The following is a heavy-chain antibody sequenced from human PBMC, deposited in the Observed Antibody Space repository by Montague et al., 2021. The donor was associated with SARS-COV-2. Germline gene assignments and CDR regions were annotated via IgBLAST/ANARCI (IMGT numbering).Heavy chain of an antibody. Sequence: SLRLSCAASGFTFSSYGMHWVRQAPGKGLEWVAVIWYDGSNKYYADSVKGRFTISRDNSKNTLYLQMNSLRAEDMAVYYCARVASYYYGMDVWGQGTTVTVSS. CDR3: ARVASYYYGMDV. J-gene: IGHJ6*02. CDR1: GFTFSSYG. V-gene: IGHV3-33*01. CDR2: IWYDGSNK.